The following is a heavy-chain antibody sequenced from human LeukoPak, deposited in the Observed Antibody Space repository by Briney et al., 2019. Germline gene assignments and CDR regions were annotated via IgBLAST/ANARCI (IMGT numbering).Heavy chain of an antibody. V-gene: IGHV3-66*01. D-gene: IGHD6-19*01. J-gene: IGHJ3*02. CDR2: IYSGGSI. CDR1: GFTVSSNY. Sequence: PGGSLRLSCAASGFTVSSNYMSWVRQAPGKGLEWVSVIYSGGSIYYADSVKGRFTISRDNSKNTLYLQMNSLRAEDTAVYYCARYLTGWSSAFDIWGQGTMVTVSS. CDR3: ARYLTGWSSAFDI.